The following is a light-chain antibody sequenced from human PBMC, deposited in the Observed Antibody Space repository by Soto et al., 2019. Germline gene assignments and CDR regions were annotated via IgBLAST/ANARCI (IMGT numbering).Light chain of an antibody. CDR3: QHFDSLPLS. V-gene: IGKV1-33*01. CDR2: DVS. Sequence: DIPMPQSHSSLSASVGDRVTITCQASQDISNYLNWYQQKPGKAPKLLIYDVSNLETGVPSRFSGSGSGTDFTLTIISLQPEDIGTYFCQHFDSLPLSFGPGTTVEI. CDR1: QDISNY. J-gene: IGKJ3*01.